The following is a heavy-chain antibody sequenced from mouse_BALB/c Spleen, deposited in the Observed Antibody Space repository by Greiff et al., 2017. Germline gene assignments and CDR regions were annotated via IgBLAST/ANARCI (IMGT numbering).Heavy chain of an antibody. Sequence: EVQLQESGPGLVKPSQSLSLTCSVTGYSITSCYYWNWIRQFPGNKLEWMGYISYDGSNNYNPSLKNRISITRDTSKNQFFLKLNSVTTEDTATYYCAREEYGNYAFAYWGQGTLVTVSA. D-gene: IGHD2-10*02. CDR3: AREEYGNYAFAY. CDR1: GYSITSCYY. CDR2: ISYDGSN. J-gene: IGHJ3*01. V-gene: IGHV3-6*02.